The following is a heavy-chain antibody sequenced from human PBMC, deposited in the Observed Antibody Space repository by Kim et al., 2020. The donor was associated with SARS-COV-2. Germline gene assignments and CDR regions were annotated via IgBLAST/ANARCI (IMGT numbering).Heavy chain of an antibody. CDR1: GFTFSTFA. CDR2: ISYAGTNA. V-gene: IGHV3-30*04. J-gene: IGHJ4*02. D-gene: IGHD3-22*01. CDR3: ARGGYYYDTSGSHSDY. Sequence: GGSLRLSCAASGFTFSTFAMHWVRQAPGKGLEWVATISYAGTNAYYVDSVKGRFTISRDNSQSTLFLQMDSLRLEDTAMYYCARGGYYYDTSGSHSDYWGQGSLVTVSS.